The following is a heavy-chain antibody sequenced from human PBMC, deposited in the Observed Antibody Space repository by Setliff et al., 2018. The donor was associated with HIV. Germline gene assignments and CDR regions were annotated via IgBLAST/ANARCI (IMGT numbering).Heavy chain of an antibody. CDR3: ARRENYYGSAFDY. D-gene: IGHD3-10*01. J-gene: IGHJ4*02. Sequence: ASVKVSCKASGYTFTSYGISWVRQAPGQGLEWMGWISAYNGNTNYAQKLQGRVTMTTDTSTSTAYMDLRSLKSDDTAVFYCARRENYYGSAFDYWGQGTLVTVSS. CDR2: ISAYNGNT. V-gene: IGHV1-18*01. CDR1: GYTFTSYG.